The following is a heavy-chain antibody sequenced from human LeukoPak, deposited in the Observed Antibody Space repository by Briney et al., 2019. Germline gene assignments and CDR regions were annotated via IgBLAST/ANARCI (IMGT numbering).Heavy chain of an antibody. V-gene: IGHV4-59*01. J-gene: IGHJ4*02. CDR1: GGSISNYY. CDR2: INYSGST. CDR3: ASSRPYYYDSSGYYFYY. D-gene: IGHD3-22*01. Sequence: SETLSLTCTVSGGSISNYYWRWIRQPPAKGLECIVDINYSGSTDYNPSLKSRVTISVDTSKNQFSLKLSSVTAADTAVYFCASSRPYYYDSSGYYFYYWGQGILVTVSS.